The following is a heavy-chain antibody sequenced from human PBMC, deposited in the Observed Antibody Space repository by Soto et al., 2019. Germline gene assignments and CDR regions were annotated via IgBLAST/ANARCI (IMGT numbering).Heavy chain of an antibody. Sequence: WGSLRLSCAASGFTFSSYSINFFRHSAWKGLEWVSSISSSSSYIYYADSVKGRFTISRDNAKNSLYLQMNSLRAEDTAVYYCARVGGGYQLLHAFDIWGQGTMVTVS. D-gene: IGHD2-2*01. J-gene: IGHJ3*02. CDR1: GFTFSSYS. CDR3: ARVGGGYQLLHAFDI. V-gene: IGHV3-21*01. CDR2: ISSSSSYI.